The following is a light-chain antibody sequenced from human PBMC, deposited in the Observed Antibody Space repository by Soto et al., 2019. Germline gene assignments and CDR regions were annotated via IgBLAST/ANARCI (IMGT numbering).Light chain of an antibody. CDR3: QQSYVTPLT. Sequence: KSQSPPSLSASVGDRVTITCRASQTIDTFVNWYQQKPGRAPKLLIFAASTLHSGVPSRFSGSGSGTDFTLTITSLQPEDFATYYCQQSYVTPLTFGGGTKVDIK. CDR2: AAS. CDR1: QTIDTF. V-gene: IGKV1-39*01. J-gene: IGKJ4*01.